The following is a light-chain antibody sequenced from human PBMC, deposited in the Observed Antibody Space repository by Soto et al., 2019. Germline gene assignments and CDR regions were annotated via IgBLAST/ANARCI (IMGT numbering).Light chain of an antibody. CDR2: GNS. CDR3: QSSDSSLSVGV. Sequence: QSVLTQPPSVSGAPGQRVTISCTGSSSNIGAGYDVHWYQQLPGTAPKLLSYGNSNRPSGVPDRFSGSKSGTSASLAITGLQAEDEADYYCQSSDSSLSVGVFGGGTKLTVL. CDR1: SSNIGAGYD. V-gene: IGLV1-40*01. J-gene: IGLJ2*01.